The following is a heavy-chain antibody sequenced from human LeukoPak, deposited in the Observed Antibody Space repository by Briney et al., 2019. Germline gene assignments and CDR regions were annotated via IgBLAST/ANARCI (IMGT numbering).Heavy chain of an antibody. V-gene: IGHV3-21*01. Sequence: PGGSLRLSCAASGFTFSSYSMNWVRQAPGKGLEWVSSISSSSSYIYYAGSVKGRFTISRDNAKNSLYLQMNSLRAEDTAVYYCARVLGGYCSSTSCYSDAFDTWGQGTMVTVSS. D-gene: IGHD2-2*01. CDR1: GFTFSSYS. J-gene: IGHJ3*02. CDR3: ARVLGGYCSSTSCYSDAFDT. CDR2: ISSSSSYI.